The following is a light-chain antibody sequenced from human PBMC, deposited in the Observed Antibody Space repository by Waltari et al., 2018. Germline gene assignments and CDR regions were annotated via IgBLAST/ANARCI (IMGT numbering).Light chain of an antibody. V-gene: IGLV2-23*02. J-gene: IGLJ1*01. Sequence: QSALTQPASVSGSPGQSITISCPGSSRDIGIYNLVSWYQHHPGKVPKLIIYEVSERPSGVSGRFSGSKSGNTASLTLSDLQPEDGADYYCCSYAGDSTYVFGTGTKVTVL. CDR3: CSYAGDSTYV. CDR2: EVS. CDR1: SRDIGIYNL.